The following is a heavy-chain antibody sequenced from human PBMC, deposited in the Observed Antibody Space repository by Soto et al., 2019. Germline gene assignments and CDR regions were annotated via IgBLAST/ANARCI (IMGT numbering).Heavy chain of an antibody. D-gene: IGHD3-3*01. CDR1: GYSFTTYW. CDR3: AFLTPAQDSFGYHTFDY. J-gene: IGHJ4*02. V-gene: IGHV5-10-1*01. CDR2: FDPTDSYT. Sequence: GESLKISCQASGYSFTTYWISWVRQMPGKGLECMGRFDPTDSYTDYGPSFDGHVTMSVDRSINTAYLEWSSLKVSDSAMYYCAFLTPAQDSFGYHTFDYCGMGTRIIACS.